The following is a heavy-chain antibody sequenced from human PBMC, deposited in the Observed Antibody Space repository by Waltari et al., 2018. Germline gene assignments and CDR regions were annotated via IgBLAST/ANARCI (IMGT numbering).Heavy chain of an antibody. CDR2: IYYTGST. J-gene: IGHJ4*02. V-gene: IGHV4-39*07. D-gene: IGHD3-3*01. CDR3: ARQFWNGYFDRFDF. CDR1: VDSISSGNYS. Sequence: QLHLQESGPGLVRPSETLSLTCTVSVDSISSGNYSWGWVRQPPGKGLEWIATIYYTGSTYYNPSLKSRVTMSVDSSKNHFSLKLSSVTAADTAVYYCARQFWNGYFDRFDFWGQGTLVTVSS.